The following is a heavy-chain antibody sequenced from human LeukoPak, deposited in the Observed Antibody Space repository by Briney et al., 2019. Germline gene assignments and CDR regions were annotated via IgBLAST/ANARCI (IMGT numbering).Heavy chain of an antibody. CDR1: GGSISSGGYY. Sequence: SQTLSLTCTVSGGSISSGGYYWSWIRQHPGKGLEWIGYIYYSGSTYYSPSLKSRVTISVDTSKNQFSLKLSSVTAADTAVYYCARYFVYDSSGYPYYFDYWGQGTLVTVSS. J-gene: IGHJ4*02. CDR2: IYYSGST. CDR3: ARYFVYDSSGYPYYFDY. V-gene: IGHV4-31*03. D-gene: IGHD3-22*01.